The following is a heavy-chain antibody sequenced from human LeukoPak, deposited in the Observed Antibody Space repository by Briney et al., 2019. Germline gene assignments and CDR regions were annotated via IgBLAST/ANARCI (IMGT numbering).Heavy chain of an antibody. CDR1: GFTFDEYA. CDR2: ISWNSGSI. Sequence: SLRLSCAASGFTFDEYAMLWARQAPGKGLECVSGISWNSGSIGYADSVKGRFTISRDNAKNSLYLQMNSLRAEDTALYYCAKALGSSGWSGGVGYWGQGTLVTVSS. V-gene: IGHV3-9*01. J-gene: IGHJ4*02. CDR3: AKALGSSGWSGGVGY. D-gene: IGHD6-19*01.